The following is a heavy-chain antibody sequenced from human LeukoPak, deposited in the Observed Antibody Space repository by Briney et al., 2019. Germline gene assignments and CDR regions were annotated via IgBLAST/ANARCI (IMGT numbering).Heavy chain of an antibody. CDR1: GYTFTSYG. Sequence: ASVKVSCKASGYTFTSYGISWVRQAPGQGLEWMGWISAYNGNTNYAQKLQGRVTMTTDTSTSTAYMVLRSRRSDDTAVYYCARARAPVTRISSFDIWCQGTMVTVSS. CDR2: ISAYNGNT. CDR3: ARARAPVTRISSFDI. J-gene: IGHJ3*02. D-gene: IGHD2/OR15-2a*01. V-gene: IGHV1-18*01.